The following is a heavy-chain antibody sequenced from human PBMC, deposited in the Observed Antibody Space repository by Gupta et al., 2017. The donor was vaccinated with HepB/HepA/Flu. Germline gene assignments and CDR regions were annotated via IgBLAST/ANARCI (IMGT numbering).Heavy chain of an antibody. D-gene: IGHD6-6*01. CDR2: ITHNGAT. V-gene: IGHV4-34*02. J-gene: IGHJ4*02. CDR3: SRGDVAARLQY. CDR1: GGTVSGHY. Sequence: QVQLQQWGAGLLKPSETLSLTCAAYGGTVSGHYWTWIRQPPGKELEWIGEITHNGATSYDPSLKSRVSISLDTSTNQFSLRLTSVTAADTAVYYCSRGDVAARLQYWGQGTQVTVSS.